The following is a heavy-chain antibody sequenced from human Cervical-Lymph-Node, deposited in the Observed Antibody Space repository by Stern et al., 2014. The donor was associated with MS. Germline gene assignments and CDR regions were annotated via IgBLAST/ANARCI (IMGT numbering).Heavy chain of an antibody. CDR2: IYSTGRV. J-gene: IGHJ5*01. Sequence: VQLVESGPGLVKPSQTLSLTCTVSGGSISSGSHYWSWIRQPAGKGLEWVGRIYSTGRVDYNPSFKGRFTMSVDTSKDQFSLELRSVTAADTAMYYCAREWIYEVSWFDSWGQGSLVIVSS. V-gene: IGHV4-61*02. D-gene: IGHD5/OR15-5a*01. CDR3: AREWIYEVSWFDS. CDR1: GGSISSGSHY.